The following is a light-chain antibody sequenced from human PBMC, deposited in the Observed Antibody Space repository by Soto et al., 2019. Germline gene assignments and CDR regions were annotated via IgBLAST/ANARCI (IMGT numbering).Light chain of an antibody. J-gene: IGLJ1*01. CDR1: SSDIGHYDY. V-gene: IGLV2-14*03. CDR3: CSLTPSHTYV. Sequence: SGLTHPASVSGSPGRSITSSCTGTSSDIGHYDYVSWYQQHPGKAPKLMIYHVTYRPSGVSNRYSGSKSGNSASLTISGLQADDEADYYCCSLTPSHTYVFGSGTKVTVL. CDR2: HVT.